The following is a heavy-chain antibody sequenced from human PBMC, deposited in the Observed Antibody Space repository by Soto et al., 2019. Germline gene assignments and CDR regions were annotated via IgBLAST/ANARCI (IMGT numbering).Heavy chain of an antibody. CDR3: AKNGQPPYYYYGMDV. J-gene: IGHJ6*02. CDR1: GYTFTRYG. CDR2: ISGYNGDT. V-gene: IGHV1-18*01. D-gene: IGHD2-8*01. Sequence: QGQLVQSGGEAKKLGASVKVSCKACGYTFTRYGISWVRQAPGQGLEWMGWISGYNGDTNYAQKFQGRVTMTIDTSTSTAYMALRSLTSDDTAVYYCAKNGQPPYYYYGMDVWGQGTTVTVSS.